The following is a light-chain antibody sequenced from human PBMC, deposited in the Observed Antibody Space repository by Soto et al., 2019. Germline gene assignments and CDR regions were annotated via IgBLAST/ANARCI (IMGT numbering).Light chain of an antibody. CDR2: GNS. V-gene: IGLV1-40*01. Sequence: QSVLTQPPSVSGALGQRVTISCTGSTSNIGAGFDVHWYQQFPGTAPKLLIYGNSNRPSGVPDRFSGSKSGTSASLAITGLQAEDEADYYCQSYDSSLSGYVVFGGGTKLTVL. CDR1: TSNIGAGFD. CDR3: QSYDSSLSGYVV. J-gene: IGLJ2*01.